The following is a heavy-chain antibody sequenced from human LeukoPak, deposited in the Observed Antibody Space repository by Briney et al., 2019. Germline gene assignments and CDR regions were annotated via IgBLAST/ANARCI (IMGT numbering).Heavy chain of an antibody. D-gene: IGHD3-22*01. CDR1: GGSISSSSYY. CDR3: ARDTYYYDSSGYYYVDHYFDY. J-gene: IGHJ4*02. Sequence: PSETLSLTCTVSGGSISSSSYYWGWIRQPPGKGLEWIGSIYYSGSTYYNPSLKSRVTISVDTSKNQFSLKLSSVTAADTAVYYCARDTYYYDSSGYYYVDHYFDYWGQGTLVTVSS. CDR2: IYYSGST. V-gene: IGHV4-39*02.